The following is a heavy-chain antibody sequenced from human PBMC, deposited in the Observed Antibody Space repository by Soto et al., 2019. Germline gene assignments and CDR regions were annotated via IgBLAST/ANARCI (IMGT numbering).Heavy chain of an antibody. V-gene: IGHV3-33*01. CDR2: IWYDGSNK. CDR1: GFTFSSYG. CDR3: ARDAGVWYGAPLLYGMDV. Sequence: QVQLVESGGGVVQPGRSLRLSCAASGFTFSSYGMHWVRQAPGKGLEWVAVIWYDGSNKYYADSVKGRFTISRDNSKNTLYLPMNSRRAEDTAVYHCARDAGVWYGAPLLYGMDVWGQGTTVTVSS. J-gene: IGHJ6*02. D-gene: IGHD4-17*01.